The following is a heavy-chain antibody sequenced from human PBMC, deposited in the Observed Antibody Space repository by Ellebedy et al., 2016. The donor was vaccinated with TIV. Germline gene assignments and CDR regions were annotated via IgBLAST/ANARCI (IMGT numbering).Heavy chain of an antibody. CDR3: ARGDRGSGWYWDK. V-gene: IGHV5-51*01. CDR1: AYSFISYW. J-gene: IGHJ4*02. CDR2: IYPGDSDT. Sequence: PGGSLRLSCKGSAYSFISYWIGRVRQMPGKGLEWMGYIYPGDSDTRYSPSFQGQVTISVDKSISTAYLQWSSLKASDTAIYYCARGDRGSGWYWDKWGQGTLVTVSS. D-gene: IGHD6-19*01.